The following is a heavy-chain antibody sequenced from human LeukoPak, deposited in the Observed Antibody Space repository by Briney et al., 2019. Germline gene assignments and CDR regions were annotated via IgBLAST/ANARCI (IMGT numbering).Heavy chain of an antibody. CDR1: GYILTELS. V-gene: IGHV1-24*01. CDR3: ATGLTGYSYGYEDWSNAFDI. J-gene: IGHJ3*02. CDR2: FDPEDGET. D-gene: IGHD5-18*01. Sequence: ASVTVSCKVSGYILTELSMHWGRQAPGKGLEWMGGFDPEDGETIYAQKFQGRVTMTEDTSTDTAYMELSSLKSEDTAVYYCATGLTGYSYGYEDWSNAFDIWGQGTMVTVSS.